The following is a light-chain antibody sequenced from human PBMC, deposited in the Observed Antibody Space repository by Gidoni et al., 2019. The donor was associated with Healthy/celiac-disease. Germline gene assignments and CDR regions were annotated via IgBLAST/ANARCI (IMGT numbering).Light chain of an antibody. CDR3: QQSYSTPLT. CDR1: QSISSY. CDR2: AAS. Sequence: SPSSLSASVGDRVTITCRASQSISSYLNWYQQKPGKAPKLLIYAASSLQSGVPSRFSGSGSGTDFTLTISILQPEDFATYYCQQSYSTPLTFGGGTKVEIK. V-gene: IGKV1-39*01. J-gene: IGKJ4*01.